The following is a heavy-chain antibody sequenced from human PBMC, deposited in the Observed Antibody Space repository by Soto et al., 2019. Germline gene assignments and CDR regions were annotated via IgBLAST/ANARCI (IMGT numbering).Heavy chain of an antibody. Sequence: GASVKVSCKASGYTFTGYYMHWVRQAPGQGLEWMGWINPNSGGTSYAQKFQGWVTMTRDTSISTAYMELSRLRSDDTAVYYCARGIAAAAARGMDVWGQGTTVTSP. CDR1: GYTFTGYY. V-gene: IGHV1-2*04. CDR2: INPNSGGT. CDR3: ARGIAAAAARGMDV. J-gene: IGHJ6*02. D-gene: IGHD6-13*01.